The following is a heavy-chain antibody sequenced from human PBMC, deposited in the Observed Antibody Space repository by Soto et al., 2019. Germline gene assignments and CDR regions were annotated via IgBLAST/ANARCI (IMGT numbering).Heavy chain of an antibody. D-gene: IGHD3-22*01. V-gene: IGHV1-69*13. CDR3: ASTKRVGYYYDSSGYYSEAAYYYGMDV. CDR2: IIPIFGTA. CDR1: GGTFSSYA. Sequence: ASVKVSCKASGGTFSSYAISWVRQAPGQGLEWMGGIIPIFGTANYAQKFQGRVTITADESTSTAYMKLSSLRSEDTAVYYCASTKRVGYYYDSSGYYSEAAYYYGMDVWGQGTTVTVSS. J-gene: IGHJ6*02.